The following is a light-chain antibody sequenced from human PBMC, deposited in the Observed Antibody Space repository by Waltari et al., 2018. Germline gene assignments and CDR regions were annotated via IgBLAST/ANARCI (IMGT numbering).Light chain of an antibody. Sequence: SYDLTQPPSVSVSPGQTARIPCPGDSLSNKYAYWFQQKSGQAPILVIYQDTKRPSGIPERFSGSSSGTMATLTISGARVEDEADYYCYSTEDAGHHRVFGGGTKVTVL. V-gene: IGLV3-10*01. J-gene: IGLJ2*01. CDR2: QDT. CDR1: SLSNKY. CDR3: YSTEDAGHHRV.